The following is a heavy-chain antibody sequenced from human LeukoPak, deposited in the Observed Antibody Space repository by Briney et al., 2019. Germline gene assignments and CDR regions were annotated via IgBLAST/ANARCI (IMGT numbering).Heavy chain of an antibody. J-gene: IGHJ4*02. D-gene: IGHD5-24*01. CDR1: GFTFSSYA. CDR2: ISGSGGST. CDR3: AKDPAGGYNRNYFDY. Sequence: TGGSLRLSCAASGFTFSSYAMSWVRQAPGKGLEWVSAISGSGGSTYYADSVKGRFTISRDNSKNTLYLQMNSLRAEDTAVYYCAKDPAGGYNRNYFDYWGQGTLVTVSS. V-gene: IGHV3-23*01.